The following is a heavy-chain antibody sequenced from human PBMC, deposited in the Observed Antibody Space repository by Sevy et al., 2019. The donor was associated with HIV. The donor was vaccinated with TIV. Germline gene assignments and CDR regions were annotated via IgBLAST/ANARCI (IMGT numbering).Heavy chain of an antibody. V-gene: IGHV4-61*02. D-gene: IGHD2-15*01. CDR1: GDSISSGSYY. CDR3: TRERAWWELFDY. Sequence: SETLSLTCTVSGDSISSGSYYWTWIRQPAGKGLEWIGRIYTSGRTNDNPSPKSRVTISIDTSKNQFSLKLSSVTAADTAVYYCTRERAWWELFDYWGHGTLVTVSS. CDR2: IYTSGRT. J-gene: IGHJ4*01.